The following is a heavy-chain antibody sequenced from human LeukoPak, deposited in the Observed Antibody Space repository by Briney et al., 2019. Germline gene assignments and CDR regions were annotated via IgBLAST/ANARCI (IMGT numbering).Heavy chain of an antibody. V-gene: IGHV3-23*01. D-gene: IGHD6-19*01. Sequence: GGSLRLSCAASGFTFSNYAMSWVRQAPGKGLEWISAISTSGGTYYADSVKGRFTISRDNSKNTLFLQMNSLRAEDTAVYYCAKEIMEQWLGNWFDSWGQGTLVTVSS. J-gene: IGHJ5*01. CDR3: AKEIMEQWLGNWFDS. CDR1: GFTFSNYA. CDR2: ISTSGGT.